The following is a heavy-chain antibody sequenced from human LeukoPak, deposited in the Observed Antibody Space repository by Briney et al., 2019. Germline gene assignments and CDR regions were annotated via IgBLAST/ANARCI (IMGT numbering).Heavy chain of an antibody. CDR1: GGSISSGGYS. V-gene: IGHV4-30-2*01. J-gene: IGHJ4*02. D-gene: IGHD7-27*01. Sequence: PSQTLSLTCAVSGGSISSGGYSWSWIRQPPGKGLEWIGYIYHSGSTYYNPSLKSRVTISVDRYKNQFSLKLSSVTAADTAVYYCARVRPGDYFDYWGQGTLVTVSS. CDR3: ARVRPGDYFDY. CDR2: IYHSGST.